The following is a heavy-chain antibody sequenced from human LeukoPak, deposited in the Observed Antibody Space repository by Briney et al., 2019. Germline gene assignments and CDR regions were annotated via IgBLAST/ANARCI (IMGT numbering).Heavy chain of an antibody. D-gene: IGHD3-10*01. CDR2: IYYSGST. CDR3: ASSPSYYGSGSYVDY. J-gene: IGHJ4*02. Sequence: SETLSLTCTVSGGSISSYYWSWIRQPPGKGLEWIGSIYYSGSTYYNPSLKSRVTISVDTSKNQFSLKLSSVTAADTAVYYCASSPSYYGSGSYVDYWGQGTLVTVSS. CDR1: GGSISSYY. V-gene: IGHV4-59*05.